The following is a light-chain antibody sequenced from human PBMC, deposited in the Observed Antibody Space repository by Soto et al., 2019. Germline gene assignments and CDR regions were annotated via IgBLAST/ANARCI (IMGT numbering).Light chain of an antibody. J-gene: IGLJ1*01. Sequence: QSALTQPASVSGSPGQSITISCTGSNSDIGTYNYVSWYQQLPGKAPKLVISEVSNRPSGISGRFSGSKSGNAASLTISGLQAEDEADFYCCSYAGGGIYVFGTGTKVTVL. V-gene: IGLV2-23*02. CDR3: CSYAGGGIYV. CDR2: EVS. CDR1: NSDIGTYNY.